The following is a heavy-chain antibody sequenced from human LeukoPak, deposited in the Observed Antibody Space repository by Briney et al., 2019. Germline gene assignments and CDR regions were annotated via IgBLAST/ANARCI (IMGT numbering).Heavy chain of an antibody. V-gene: IGHV4-59*01. CDR2: IHSSGSA. CDR1: GASITTYY. Sequence: SETLSLTCTVSGASITTYYWSWIRQPPGKGLEYIGQIHSSGSANYNPSLKSRVAMSLDASKNQFSLTVSSVTAADTAIYYCTRDILAVGAAHYF. D-gene: IGHD1-26*01. J-gene: IGHJ4*01. CDR3: TRDILAVGAAHYF.